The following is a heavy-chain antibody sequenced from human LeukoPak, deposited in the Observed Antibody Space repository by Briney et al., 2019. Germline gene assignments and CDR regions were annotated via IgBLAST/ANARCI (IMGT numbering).Heavy chain of an antibody. CDR2: INPNSGGT. D-gene: IGHD1-26*01. V-gene: IGHV1-2*02. Sequence: ASVTVSCKASGYTFTGYYMHWVRQAPGQGLEWMGWINPNSGGTNYAQKFQGRVTMTRDTSISTAYMELSRLRSDDTAVYYCARLASVRELRDYFDYWGQGTLVTVSS. CDR3: ARLASVRELRDYFDY. CDR1: GYTFTGYY. J-gene: IGHJ4*02.